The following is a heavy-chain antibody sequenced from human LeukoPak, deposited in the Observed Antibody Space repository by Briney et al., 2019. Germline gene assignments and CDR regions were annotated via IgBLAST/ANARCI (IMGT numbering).Heavy chain of an antibody. CDR1: GFTFSSYW. V-gene: IGHV3-7*01. J-gene: IGHJ4*02. CDR2: IKQGGSEK. CDR3: ARDWELGPTLH. Sequence: GGSLRLSCAASGFTFSSYWMSWVRQAPGKGLEWVANIKQGGSEKYYVDSVKGRFTISRDNAKNSLYLQMNSLRAEDTAVYYCARDWELGPTLHWGQGTLVTVSS. D-gene: IGHD1-26*01.